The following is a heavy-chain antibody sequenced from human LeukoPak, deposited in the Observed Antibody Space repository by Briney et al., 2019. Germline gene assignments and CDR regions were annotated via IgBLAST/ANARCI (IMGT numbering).Heavy chain of an antibody. V-gene: IGHV1-2*02. CDR3: ARDAITMIRGVTNWFDP. D-gene: IGHD3-10*01. J-gene: IGHJ5*02. Sequence: ASVEVSCKASGYTFTDYYMHWVRQAPGQGLEWMGWINPTSGVTNYAQKFQGRVTMTRDTSISTAYMEVSRLRSDDTAVYYCARDAITMIRGVTNWFDPWGQGTLVTVSS. CDR2: INPTSGVT. CDR1: GYTFTDYY.